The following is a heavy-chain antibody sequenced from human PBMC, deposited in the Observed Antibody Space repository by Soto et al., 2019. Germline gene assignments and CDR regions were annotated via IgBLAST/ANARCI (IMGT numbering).Heavy chain of an antibody. CDR2: IYPGDSDT. CDR3: ARFREQLWLLDAFDI. Sequence: PGESLKISCKGSGYSFTSYWIGWVRQMPGKGLEWMGIIYPGDSDTRYSPSFQGQVTISADKSISTAYLQWSSLKASDTAMYYCARFREQLWLLDAFDIWGQGTMVTVSS. J-gene: IGHJ3*02. V-gene: IGHV5-51*01. CDR1: GYSFTSYW. D-gene: IGHD5-18*01.